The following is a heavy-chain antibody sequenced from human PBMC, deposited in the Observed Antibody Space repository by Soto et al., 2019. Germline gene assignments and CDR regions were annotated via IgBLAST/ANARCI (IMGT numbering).Heavy chain of an antibody. D-gene: IGHD3-10*01. CDR3: ARHGFGPLHGLVDV. Sequence: QVQLQESGPGLVKPSETLSLTCTVSGGSITHYYCSWFRQPPGKGLEWIGYINYDGYSAYNLSLKGRVTLSMDASKTQFSLMLESVTATDTAVYYCARHGFGPLHGLVDVWGPGTTVIVSS. CDR2: INYDGYS. CDR1: GGSITHYY. V-gene: IGHV4-59*08. J-gene: IGHJ6*02.